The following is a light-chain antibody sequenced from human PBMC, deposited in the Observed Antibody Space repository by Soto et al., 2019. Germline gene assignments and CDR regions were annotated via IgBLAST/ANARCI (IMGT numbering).Light chain of an antibody. J-gene: IGLJ1*01. Sequence: QSVLTQPRSVSGSPGQSVTISCTGTSSDVGGYNYVSWYQQHPGKAPKLMIYDVSKRPSGVPDRFSGSKSGNTASLTISGIQAEDEADYYCRSYAGSYTFGVFGTGTKVTV. V-gene: IGLV2-11*01. CDR2: DVS. CDR3: RSYAGSYTFGV. CDR1: SSDVGGYNY.